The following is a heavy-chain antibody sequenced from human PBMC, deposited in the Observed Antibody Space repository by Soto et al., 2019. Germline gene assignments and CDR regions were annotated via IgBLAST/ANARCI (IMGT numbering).Heavy chain of an antibody. J-gene: IGHJ5*02. CDR3: ARGGITMVRGRHWFDP. Sequence: PSETLYLTCAVDGGSFSGYYCKWIRQPPGKGLEWIGEINLSDITNPNPALKSRVTISVGTSKNQFCLKLSSVTAADTAVYYCARGGITMVRGRHWFDPWGQGTLVT. CDR1: GGSFSGYY. V-gene: IGHV4-34*01. CDR2: INLSDIT. D-gene: IGHD3-10*01.